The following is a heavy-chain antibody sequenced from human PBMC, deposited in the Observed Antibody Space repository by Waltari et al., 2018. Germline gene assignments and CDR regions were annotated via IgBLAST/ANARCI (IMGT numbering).Heavy chain of an antibody. CDR2: TSWDGSST. CDR1: GFTFDDYA. Sequence: EVQLVESGGVVVQPGGSLRLSCGASGFTFDDYAMRWVRQAPGEGLEWVALTSWDGSSTFYADSVKGRFTISRDNSKNSLYLQMNSLRHEDTALYYCTKAAATYFYYYYMDVWGKGTPVTVSS. V-gene: IGHV3-43D*03. CDR3: TKAAATYFYYYYMDV. J-gene: IGHJ6*03.